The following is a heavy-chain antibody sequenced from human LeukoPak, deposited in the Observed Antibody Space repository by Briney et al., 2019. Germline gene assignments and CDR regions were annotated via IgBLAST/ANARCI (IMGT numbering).Heavy chain of an antibody. CDR3: ARDKYQLLNSYYYYYGMDV. Sequence: GGSLRLSCAASGFTFSSYSMNWVRQAPGKGLEWVSSISSSSSYIYYADSVKGRFTISRDNAKNSLYLQMNSLRAEDTAVYYCARDKYQLLNSYYYYYGMDVWGQGTTVTVSS. CDR2: ISSSSSYI. V-gene: IGHV3-21*01. CDR1: GFTFSSYS. D-gene: IGHD2-2*01. J-gene: IGHJ6*02.